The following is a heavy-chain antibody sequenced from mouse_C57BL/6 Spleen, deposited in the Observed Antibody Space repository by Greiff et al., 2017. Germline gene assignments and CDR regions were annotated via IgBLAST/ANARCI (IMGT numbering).Heavy chain of an antibody. V-gene: IGHV1-61*01. Sequence: QVQLQQPGAELVRPGSSVKLSCKASGYTFTSYWLDWVKQRPGQGLEWIGNIYPSDSETHYNQKFKDKATLTVDKSSSTAYMQLSSRTSEDSAVYDCARLGDSNYEIAYWGQGTLVTVSA. CDR2: IYPSDSET. J-gene: IGHJ3*01. CDR1: GYTFTSYW. CDR3: ARLGDSNYEIAY. D-gene: IGHD2-5*01.